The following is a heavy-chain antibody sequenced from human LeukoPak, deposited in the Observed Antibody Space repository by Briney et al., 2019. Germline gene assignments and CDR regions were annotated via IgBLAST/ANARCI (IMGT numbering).Heavy chain of an antibody. J-gene: IGHJ6*03. Sequence: GGSLRLSCAASGVTFSDYYMSWIRQAPGKGLQWVSYIGTCGSITYYADSVKGRFTISRDNAKNSLYLQMNSLGVEDTAVYYCARILEGYHYYMDVWGKGTTVTVSS. CDR2: IGTCGSIT. V-gene: IGHV3-11*04. CDR1: GVTFSDYY. CDR3: ARILEGYHYYMDV.